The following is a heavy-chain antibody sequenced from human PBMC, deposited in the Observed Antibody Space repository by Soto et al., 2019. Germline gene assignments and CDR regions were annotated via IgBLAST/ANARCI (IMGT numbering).Heavy chain of an antibody. CDR1: GFSFSSYL. V-gene: IGHV3-7*03. Sequence: GGSLRRSCAASGFSFSSYLMNWVRQAPGKGLEWVANIKQDGSQKYYVDSVKGRVTISRDNAKNSLYLQMNSLRAEDTAIYYCARSNYDFWSGGSLDIWGQGTMVTVSS. CDR3: ARSNYDFWSGGSLDI. D-gene: IGHD3-3*01. J-gene: IGHJ3*02. CDR2: IKQDGSQK.